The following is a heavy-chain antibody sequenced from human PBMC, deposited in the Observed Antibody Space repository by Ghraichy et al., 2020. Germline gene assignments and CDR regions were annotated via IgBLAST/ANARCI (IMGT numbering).Heavy chain of an antibody. D-gene: IGHD5-18*01. CDR2: IYYTGTT. V-gene: IGHV4-61*01. CDR1: GGSVSSGSNY. J-gene: IGHJ6*02. Sequence: SETLSLTCTVSGGSVSSGSNYWSWIRQPPGKGLEWIGYIYYTGTTNYNPSLKSRVTISVDTSKNQFSLKVTSVTAADTAVYYCARGIQTDYYYYGMDVWGQGTTFTVS. CDR3: ARGIQTDYYYYGMDV.